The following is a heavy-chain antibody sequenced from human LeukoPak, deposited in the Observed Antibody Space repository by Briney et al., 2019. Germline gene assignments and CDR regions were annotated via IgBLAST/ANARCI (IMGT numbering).Heavy chain of an antibody. V-gene: IGHV1-8*03. Sequence: ASVKVSCKASGYTFTGYYMHWVRQATGQGLEWMGWMNPNSGNTGYAQKFQGRVTITRNTSISTAYMELSSLRSEDTAVYYCARGGHCSSTSCYRSEFDPWGQGTLVTVSS. D-gene: IGHD2-2*01. CDR1: GYTFTGYY. J-gene: IGHJ5*02. CDR3: ARGGHCSSTSCYRSEFDP. CDR2: MNPNSGNT.